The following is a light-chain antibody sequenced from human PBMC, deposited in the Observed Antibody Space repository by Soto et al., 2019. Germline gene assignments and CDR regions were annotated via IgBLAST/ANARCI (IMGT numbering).Light chain of an antibody. CDR1: QSVTSSY. CDR3: QQYDSFIFT. V-gene: IGKV3-20*01. CDR2: GAS. J-gene: IGKJ3*01. Sequence: EIVLTQSPGTLSLSPGERATLSCRASQSVTSSYLAWYQQKPGQAPRLLIYGASRRATGIPDRFSGGGSGTAFTHTISRLEPEDFAVYYCQQYDSFIFTFGPGTKVDIK.